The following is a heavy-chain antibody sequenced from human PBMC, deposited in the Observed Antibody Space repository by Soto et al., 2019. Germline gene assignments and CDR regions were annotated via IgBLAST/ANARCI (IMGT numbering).Heavy chain of an antibody. Sequence: SETLSLTCAVSGGSISSGGYSWSWIRQPPGKGLEWIGYIYHSGSTYYNPSLEGRFTMSLDKSNNHFSLKLTSVTAADTAIYYCATQTISYTWGVWGRGTSVTVSS. CDR1: GGSISSGGYS. CDR3: ATQTISYTWGV. CDR2: IYHSGST. D-gene: IGHD3-16*01. J-gene: IGHJ6*02. V-gene: IGHV4-30-2*01.